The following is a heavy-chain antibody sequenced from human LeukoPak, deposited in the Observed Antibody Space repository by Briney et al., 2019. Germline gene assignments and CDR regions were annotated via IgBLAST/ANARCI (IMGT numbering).Heavy chain of an antibody. D-gene: IGHD6-13*01. Sequence: GGSLRLSCAASGFTFSSYAMSWVRQAPGKGLEWVSGISGSDDRRYYADSVKGRFIISRDNSKNTLYLQMNSLRAEDTAVYYCARDLFPGIAAAGTLDYWGQGTLVTVSS. J-gene: IGHJ4*02. CDR2: ISGSDDRR. V-gene: IGHV3-23*01. CDR1: GFTFSSYA. CDR3: ARDLFPGIAAAGTLDY.